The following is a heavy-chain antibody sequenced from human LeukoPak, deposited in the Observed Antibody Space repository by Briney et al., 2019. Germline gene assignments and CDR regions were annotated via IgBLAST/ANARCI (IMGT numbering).Heavy chain of an antibody. CDR2: ISSSGSKI. Sequence: GGSLRLSCAASGFAISSYTMNWVRQAPGKGLEWVSSISSSGSKIYYADSVKGRFTVSRDNAKNSLYLQMNSLRAEDTAVYYCARALEADYWGQGTLVTVSS. CDR3: ARALEADY. V-gene: IGHV3-21*01. J-gene: IGHJ4*02. CDR1: GFAISSYT.